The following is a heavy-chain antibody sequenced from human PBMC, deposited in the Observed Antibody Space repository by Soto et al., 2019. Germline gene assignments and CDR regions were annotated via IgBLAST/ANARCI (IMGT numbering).Heavy chain of an antibody. V-gene: IGHV3-23*01. Sequence: EVQLLESGGGLVQPGGSLRLSCAASGLTFSSYAMSWVRQAPGKGLDWVSAISVSVGSTYYADSVKGRFTISRDNSKNTLYLQMNSLRAEDTAVYYCAKVERAVAGIIDWGQGTLVTVSS. CDR2: ISVSVGST. D-gene: IGHD6-19*01. J-gene: IGHJ4*02. CDR1: GLTFSSYA. CDR3: AKVERAVAGIID.